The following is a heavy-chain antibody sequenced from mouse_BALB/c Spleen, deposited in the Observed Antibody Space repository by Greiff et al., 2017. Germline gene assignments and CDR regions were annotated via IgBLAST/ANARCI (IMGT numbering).Heavy chain of an antibody. J-gene: IGHJ2*01. Sequence: VQLQQSGAELVKPGASVKLSCTASGFYIKDTYMHWVKQRPEQGLEWIGRIDPANGNTKYDPKFQGKATITADTSSNTAYLQLSSLTSEDTAVYYCARDYDGYDYFDYWGQGTTLTVSS. CDR3: ARDYDGYDYFDY. V-gene: IGHV14-3*02. D-gene: IGHD2-3*01. CDR1: GFYIKDTY. CDR2: IDPANGNT.